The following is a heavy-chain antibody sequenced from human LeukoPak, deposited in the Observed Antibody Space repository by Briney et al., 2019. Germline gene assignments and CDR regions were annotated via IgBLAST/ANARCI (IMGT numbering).Heavy chain of an antibody. CDR3: ARRKSSANYYVEAFDI. V-gene: IGHV5-51*01. Sequence: GESLQISCEGSGYRFSTYWIGWVRQLPGKGLERMGIIYPDDSDIKYSPSFQGQVTISVDVSINTAYLHWSSLKASDTAMYYCARRKSSANYYVEAFDIWGQGTMVTVSS. D-gene: IGHD1-26*01. CDR1: GYRFSTYW. CDR2: IYPDDSDI. J-gene: IGHJ3*02.